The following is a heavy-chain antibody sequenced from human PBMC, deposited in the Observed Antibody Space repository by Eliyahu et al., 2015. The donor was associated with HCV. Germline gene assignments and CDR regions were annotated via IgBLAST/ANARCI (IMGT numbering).Heavy chain of an antibody. D-gene: IGHD6-13*01. CDR1: GFTFSSYW. CDR2: IKQDGSEK. V-gene: IGHV3-7*01. CDR3: AREGVAADPLYAFDI. J-gene: IGHJ3*02. Sequence: EVQLVESGGGLVQPGGSLRLSXAASGFTFSSYWMXGVRQAPGKGLEWVANIKQDGSEKYYVDSVKGRFTISRDNAKNSLYLQMNSLRAEDTAVYYCAREGVAADPLYAFDIWGQGTMVTVSS.